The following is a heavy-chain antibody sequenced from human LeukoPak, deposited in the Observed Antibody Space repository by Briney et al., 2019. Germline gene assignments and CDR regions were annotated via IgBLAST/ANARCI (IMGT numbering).Heavy chain of an antibody. CDR2: IKRTTDGGTT. J-gene: IGHJ5*02. CDR3: ATLHRFDP. CDR1: GFTFSSHW. Sequence: GGSLRLSCAASGFTFSSHWMSWVRQAPGKGLEWVGRIKRTTDGGTTDYAAPVEGRFTISRDDSKSTLYLQMNSLKTDDTAVYYCATLHRFDPWGQGTLVTVSS. V-gene: IGHV3-15*01.